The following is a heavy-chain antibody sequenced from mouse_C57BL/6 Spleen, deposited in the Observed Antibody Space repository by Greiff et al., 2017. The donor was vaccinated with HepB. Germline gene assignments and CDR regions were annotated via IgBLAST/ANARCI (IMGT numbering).Heavy chain of an antibody. D-gene: IGHD2-4*01. Sequence: VQLQQPGAELVKPGASVKVSCKASGYTFTSYWMHWVKQRPGQGLEWIGRIHPSDSDTNYNQKFKGKATLTVDKSSSTAYMQLSSLTSEDSAVYYCAISYDYDAGAYWGQGTLVTVSA. V-gene: IGHV1-74*01. J-gene: IGHJ3*01. CDR2: IHPSDSDT. CDR1: GYTFTSYW. CDR3: AISYDYDAGAY.